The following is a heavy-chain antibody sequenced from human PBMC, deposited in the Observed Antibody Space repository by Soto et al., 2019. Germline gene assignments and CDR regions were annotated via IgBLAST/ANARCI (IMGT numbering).Heavy chain of an antibody. J-gene: IGHJ4*02. CDR2: VNPNSGYT. D-gene: IGHD5-18*01. V-gene: IGHV1-8*01. Sequence: GASVKVSCKASGYTFTNYDITWVRQAAGQGPEWVGWVNPNSGYTAYAQKFVGRVTMTRNTPWRTAYMELSSLTSGDTAVYYCARGYSYGWNDYWGQGTLVTVSS. CDR1: GYTFTNYD. CDR3: ARGYSYGWNDY.